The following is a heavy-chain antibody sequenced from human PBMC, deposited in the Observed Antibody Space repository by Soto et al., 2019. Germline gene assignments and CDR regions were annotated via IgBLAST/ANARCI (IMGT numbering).Heavy chain of an antibody. CDR1: GDSTSNSNYY. CDR3: VRGGKYRLQGTYYFDY. D-gene: IGHD4-4*01. V-gene: IGHV4-39*01. Sequence: QLQLQESGPGLVKPSETLSLSCSVSGDSTSNSNYYWGWIRQPPGRGLEWVGSIDYYGNTYYNPSVKSRVSVSVDTWKGEFSVRLTSVTAADTAVYYCVRGGKYRLQGTYYFDYWGQGALVTVSS. J-gene: IGHJ4*02. CDR2: IDYYGNT.